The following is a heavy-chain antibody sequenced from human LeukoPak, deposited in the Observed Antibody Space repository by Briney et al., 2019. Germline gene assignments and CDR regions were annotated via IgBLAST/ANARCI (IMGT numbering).Heavy chain of an antibody. Sequence: GGSLRLSCAASGFIFNSHSMNWVRQAPGKGLEWVSSISSTSSYIYYADSVKGRFTISRDNSKNTLYLQMNSLRAEDTAVYYCAKGKSGSPLFDYWGQGTLVTVSS. V-gene: IGHV3-21*01. CDR1: GFIFNSHS. CDR2: ISSTSSYI. CDR3: AKGKSGSPLFDY. J-gene: IGHJ4*02. D-gene: IGHD3-10*01.